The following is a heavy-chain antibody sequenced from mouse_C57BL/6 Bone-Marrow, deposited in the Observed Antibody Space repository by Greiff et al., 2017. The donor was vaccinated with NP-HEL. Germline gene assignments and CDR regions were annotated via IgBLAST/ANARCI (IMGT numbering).Heavy chain of an antibody. CDR2: INYDGSST. CDR3: ARVGGYYVFAY. CDR1: GFTFSDYY. V-gene: IGHV5-16*01. D-gene: IGHD2-3*01. Sequence: EVQRVESEGGLVQPGSSMKLSCTASGFTFSDYYMAWVRQVPEKGLEWVANINYDGSSTYYLDSLKSRFIISRDNAKNILYLQMSSLKSEDTATYYCARVGGYYVFAYWGQGTLVTVSA. J-gene: IGHJ3*01.